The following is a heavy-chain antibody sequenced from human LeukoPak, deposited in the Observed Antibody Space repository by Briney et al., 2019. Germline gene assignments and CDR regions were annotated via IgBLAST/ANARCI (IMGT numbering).Heavy chain of an antibody. CDR2: ISYDGSNK. D-gene: IGHD5-18*01. J-gene: IGHJ4*02. CDR1: GFTFSSYG. CDR3: AKDVDSYGYF. Sequence: PGGSLRLSCAASGFTFSSYGMHWVCQAPGKGLEWVAVISYDGSNKYHADSVKGRFTISRDNSKNTLYLQMNSLRAEDTAVYYCAKDVDSYGYFWGQGTLVTVSS. V-gene: IGHV3-30*18.